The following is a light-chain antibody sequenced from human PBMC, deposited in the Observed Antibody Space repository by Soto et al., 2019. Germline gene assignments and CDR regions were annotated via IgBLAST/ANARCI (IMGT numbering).Light chain of an antibody. CDR3: SSYAGSNSYVV. J-gene: IGLJ2*01. CDR2: EVS. CDR1: SSDVGGYND. V-gene: IGLV2-8*01. Sequence: QSALTQPPSASGSRGQSVTISCTGTSSDVGGYNDVSWYQQHPGKAPKLMIYEVSKRPSGVPDRFSGSKSGNTASLTVSGLQAEDEADYYCSSYAGSNSYVVFGGGTKVTVL.